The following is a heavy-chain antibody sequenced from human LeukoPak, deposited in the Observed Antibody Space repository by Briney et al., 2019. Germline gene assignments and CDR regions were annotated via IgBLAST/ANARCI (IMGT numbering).Heavy chain of an antibody. Sequence: ASVKVSCKASGYTFTGYYMHWVRQAPGQGLEWMGWINHNSGGTNYAQKVQGRVTMTRDTSISTAYMELSRLRSDDTAVYYCARGYYDFWSGSDPNFDYWGQGTLVTVSS. D-gene: IGHD3-3*01. J-gene: IGHJ4*02. CDR3: ARGYYDFWSGSDPNFDY. CDR1: GYTFTGYY. CDR2: INHNSGGT. V-gene: IGHV1-2*02.